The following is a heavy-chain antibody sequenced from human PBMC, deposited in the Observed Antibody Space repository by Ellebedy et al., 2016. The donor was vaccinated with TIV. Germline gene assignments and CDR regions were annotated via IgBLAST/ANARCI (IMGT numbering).Heavy chain of an antibody. D-gene: IGHD5-24*01. J-gene: IGHJ6*02. CDR1: GFTFSDYY. V-gene: IGHV3-11*01. CDR2: ISSSGSTI. CDR3: ARGGVEMATITCYYYYYGMDV. Sequence: GGSLRLXXAASGFTFSDYYMSWIRQAPGKGLEWVSYISSSGSTIYYADSVKGRFTISRDNAKNSLYLKMNSLRAEDTAVYYCARGGVEMATITCYYYYYGMDVWGQGTTVTVSS.